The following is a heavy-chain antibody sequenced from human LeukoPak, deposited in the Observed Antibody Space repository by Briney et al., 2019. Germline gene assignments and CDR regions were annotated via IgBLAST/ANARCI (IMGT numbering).Heavy chain of an antibody. Sequence: PGGSLRLSCAASGFTFSSYWMHWVRQAPGKGLVWVSRINSDGSSTSYADPVKGRFTISRDNAKNTLYLQMNSLRAEDTAVYFCARYGSGSPSPFDYWGQGALVTVSS. CDR2: INSDGSST. CDR3: ARYGSGSPSPFDY. CDR1: GFTFSSYW. V-gene: IGHV3-74*01. D-gene: IGHD3-10*01. J-gene: IGHJ4*02.